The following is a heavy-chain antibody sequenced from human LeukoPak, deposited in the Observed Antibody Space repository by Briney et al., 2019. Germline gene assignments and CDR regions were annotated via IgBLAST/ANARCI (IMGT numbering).Heavy chain of an antibody. CDR2: IYYSGST. D-gene: IGHD3-22*01. CDR1: GGSISSSSYY. J-gene: IGHJ3*02. CDR3: ARRDATYYYDSSGYYSFDAFDI. Sequence: PSETLSLTCTVSGGSISSSSYYWSWIRQPPGKGLEWIGYIYYSGSTNYNPSLKSRVTISVDTSKNQFSLKLSSVTAADTAVCYCARRDATYYYDSSGYYSFDAFDIWGQGTMVTVSS. V-gene: IGHV4-61*01.